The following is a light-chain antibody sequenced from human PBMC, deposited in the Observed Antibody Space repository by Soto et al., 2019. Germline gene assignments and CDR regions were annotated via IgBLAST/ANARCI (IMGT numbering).Light chain of an antibody. Sequence: DIVMTQSPLSLPVTPAEPASISCRSSQSRLHSNGYNYLDWYLQKPGQSPQLLIYLGSNRATGIPDRFSGSGSGTDFTLTINRLEPEDFAVYYCHQYGSSPHTFGQGTRLEIK. V-gene: IGKV2-28*01. CDR1: QSRLHSNGYNY. CDR3: HQYGSSPHT. CDR2: LGS. J-gene: IGKJ5*01.